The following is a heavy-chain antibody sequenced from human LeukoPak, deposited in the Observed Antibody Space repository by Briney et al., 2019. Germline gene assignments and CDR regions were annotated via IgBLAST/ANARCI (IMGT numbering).Heavy chain of an antibody. CDR3: AREAGGFDI. Sequence: GSLRLSCAASGFIFSNYWMHWVRQAPGKGLVWVSRINSDGSSTIYADSVKGRFTISRDNAKNTLYLQMNSLRAEDTAVYYCAREAGGFDIWGQGTMVTVSS. J-gene: IGHJ3*02. D-gene: IGHD4-23*01. V-gene: IGHV3-74*01. CDR1: GFIFSNYW. CDR2: INSDGSST.